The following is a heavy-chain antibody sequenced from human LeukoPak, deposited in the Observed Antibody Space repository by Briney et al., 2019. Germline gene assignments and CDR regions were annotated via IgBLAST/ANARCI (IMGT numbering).Heavy chain of an antibody. J-gene: IGHJ5*02. Sequence: TSETLSLTCTVSGGSISSSRYYWGWIRQPPGKGLEWIVSIYYSGSTYYNPSLKSRVTISVDTSKNQFSLKLSSVTAADTAVYYCARHPYQLLWLSWFDPWGQGTLVTVSS. D-gene: IGHD2-2*01. CDR3: ARHPYQLLWLSWFDP. V-gene: IGHV4-39*01. CDR1: GGSISSSRYY. CDR2: IYYSGST.